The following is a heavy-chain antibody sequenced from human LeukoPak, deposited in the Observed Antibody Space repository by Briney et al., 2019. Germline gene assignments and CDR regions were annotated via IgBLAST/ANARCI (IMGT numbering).Heavy chain of an antibody. CDR3: ARVSSGWYSSDY. D-gene: IGHD6-19*01. J-gene: IGHJ4*02. Sequence: SQILSLTCTVSGGSISSGGYYWSWIRQHPGKGLEWIGYIYYSGSTYYNPSLKSRVTISVDTSKNQFSLKLSSVTAADTAVYYCARVSSGWYSSDYWGQGTLVTVSS. CDR1: GGSISSGGYY. CDR2: IYYSGST. V-gene: IGHV4-31*03.